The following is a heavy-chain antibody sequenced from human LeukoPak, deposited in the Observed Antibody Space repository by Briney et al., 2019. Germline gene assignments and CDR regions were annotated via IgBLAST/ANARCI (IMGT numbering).Heavy chain of an antibody. D-gene: IGHD1-26*01. CDR3: ARDRGSYLGT. J-gene: IGHJ5*02. CDR2: ISSSSSTI. CDR1: GFTFSSYS. Sequence: GGSLRLSCAASGFTFSSYSMNWVRQAPGKGLEWVSYISSSSSTIYYADSVKGRFTISRDNAKNSLYLQMNSLRAEDTAVYYCARDRGSYLGTWGQGTLVTVSS. V-gene: IGHV3-48*04.